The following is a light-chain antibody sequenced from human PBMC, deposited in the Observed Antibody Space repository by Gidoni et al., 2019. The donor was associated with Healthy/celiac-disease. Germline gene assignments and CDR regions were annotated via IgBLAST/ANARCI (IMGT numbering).Light chain of an antibody. V-gene: IGKV3-11*01. CDR2: DAS. J-gene: IGKJ5*01. CDR3: QQRSNLVT. Sequence: EILLTQSPGPLSLSPGERATLSCRASQSVSSYLAWYKQKPGQAPRLLIYDASNRATGIPARFSGSGSGTDFTLTISSLEPEDFAVYYCQQRSNLVTFGQGTRLEIK. CDR1: QSVSSY.